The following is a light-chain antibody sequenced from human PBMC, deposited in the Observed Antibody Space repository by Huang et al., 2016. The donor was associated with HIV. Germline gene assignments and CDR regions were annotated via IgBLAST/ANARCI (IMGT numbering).Light chain of an antibody. CDR2: DAS. J-gene: IGKJ2*01. CDR1: QSVSSN. Sequence: EILMTQSPATLSVSPGERAILSCRASQSVSSNLAWYQQKPGQAPRLLIYDASTRATGIPVRFSGSRSGTEFTLTISSLQSEDFAVYYCQQYYNWPPYTFGQGTKLEIK. V-gene: IGKV3-15*01. CDR3: QQYYNWPPYT.